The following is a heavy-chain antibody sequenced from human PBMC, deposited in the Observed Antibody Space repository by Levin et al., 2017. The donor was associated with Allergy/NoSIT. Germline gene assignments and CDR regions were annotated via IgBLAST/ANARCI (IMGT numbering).Heavy chain of an antibody. CDR1: GYTFTSYG. CDR3: ARDGNEAADY. J-gene: IGHJ4*02. V-gene: IGHV1-18*01. CDR2: ISGYNGNP. D-gene: IGHD1-1*01. Sequence: GESLKISCKASGYTFTSYGISWVRQAPGQGLEWMGWISGYNGNPKYAQNLQGRVTMTTDASMSTAYMEVRSLRSDDTAMYYCARDGNEAADYWGQGTLVTVSS.